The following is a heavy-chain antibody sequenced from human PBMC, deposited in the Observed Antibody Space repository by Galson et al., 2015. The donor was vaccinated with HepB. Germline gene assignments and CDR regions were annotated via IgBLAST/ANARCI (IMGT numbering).Heavy chain of an antibody. V-gene: IGHV1-69*02. D-gene: IGHD2-2*01. CDR3: ASGVVVPTAILDY. J-gene: IGHJ4*02. CDR1: GGTFSSYT. CDR2: IIPILGIA. Sequence: VKVSCKASGGTFSSYTISWVRQAPGQGLEWMGRIIPILGIANYAQKFQGRVTITADKSTSTAYMELSSLRSEDTAVYYCASGVVVPTAILDYWGQGTLVTVSS.